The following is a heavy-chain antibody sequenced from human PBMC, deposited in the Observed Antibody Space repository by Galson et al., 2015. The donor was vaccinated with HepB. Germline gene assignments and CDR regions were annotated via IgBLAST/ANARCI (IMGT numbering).Heavy chain of an antibody. CDR1: GFNFNRYG. V-gene: IGHV3-30*18. J-gene: IGHJ4*02. Sequence: SLRLSCAASGFNFNRYGMHWVRQAPGKGLEWVAVISYDGERRNYGDSAKGRFIISRDNSRNTLSIEMNLLRVEDTAVYYCAKGDVAYSSSSGGFHYWGQGTLVAVS. CDR3: AKGDVAYSSSSGGFHY. D-gene: IGHD6-6*01. CDR2: ISYDGERR.